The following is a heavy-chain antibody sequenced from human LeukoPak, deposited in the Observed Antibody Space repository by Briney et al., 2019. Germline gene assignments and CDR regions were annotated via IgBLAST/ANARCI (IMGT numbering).Heavy chain of an antibody. V-gene: IGHV1-69*04. CDR3: ARRTDRVDDAFDV. D-gene: IGHD3/OR15-3a*01. J-gene: IGHJ3*01. CDR1: GGPFDNYA. Sequence: GASVKLSCKSSGGPFDNYAINWVRQAPGQGLEWMGRIIPSLNRANYAQIRVTITADKSTATAYMELSGLRYEDTAVYYCARRTDRVDDAFDVWGQGTMVTVSS. CDR2: IIPSLNRA.